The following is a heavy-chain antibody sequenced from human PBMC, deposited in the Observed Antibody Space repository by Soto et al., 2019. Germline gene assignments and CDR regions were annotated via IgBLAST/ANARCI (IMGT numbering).Heavy chain of an antibody. CDR1: GCSFTVYL. CDR2: IYPCDSDT. J-gene: IGHJ6*02. Sequence: GESLNTSCKCSGCSFTVYLIGWVRQMPGKGLEWMGIIYPCDSDTRYSPSFQCQVTISADKSISTAYLQWSSLKASDTAMCYCARHPSGGSSMDVWGQGTTVTVSS. D-gene: IGHD2-15*01. CDR3: ARHPSGGSSMDV. V-gene: IGHV5-51*01.